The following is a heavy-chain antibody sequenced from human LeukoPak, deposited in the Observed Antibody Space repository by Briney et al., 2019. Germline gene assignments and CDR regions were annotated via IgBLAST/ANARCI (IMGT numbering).Heavy chain of an antibody. CDR2: ISSTRPTI. CDR1: GFSFSSYN. CDR3: AIGADYCFPN. J-gene: IGHJ4*02. D-gene: IGHD2/OR15-2a*01. V-gene: IGHV3-48*01. Sequence: GGSLRLSCAASGFSFSSYNMNWVRQAPGKGLEWISYISSTRPTIYYADSVKGRFTISRDDAKSSLYLQMNSLRPEDTALYFCAIGADYCFPNWGQGTLVTVSS.